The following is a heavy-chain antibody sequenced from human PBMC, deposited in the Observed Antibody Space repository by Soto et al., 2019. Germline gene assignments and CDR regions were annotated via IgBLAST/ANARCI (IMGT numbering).Heavy chain of an antibody. D-gene: IGHD3-16*01. CDR3: SPSPEVGVRGAY. CDR1: GFPFSAYN. V-gene: IGHV3-21*01. J-gene: IGHJ4*02. Sequence: EVQLVESGGGLVKPGGSLRLSCTGSGFPFSAYNINWVRQAPGKGLEWVSSITVGSSHIYQPNSMKGRFTISRDDAKNSVYLQIDRLRDEDTALYYCSPSPEVGVRGAYWGQGTLVTVSS. CDR2: ITVGSSHI.